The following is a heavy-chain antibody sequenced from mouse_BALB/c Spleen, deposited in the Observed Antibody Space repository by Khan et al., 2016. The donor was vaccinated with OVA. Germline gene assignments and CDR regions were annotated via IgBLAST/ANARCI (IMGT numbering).Heavy chain of an antibody. Sequence: QIQLVQSGPELKKPGETVKISCKASGYTFTNYGINWVKQAPGKGLKWMGWINTYTGEPTYADDFKGRFAFSLETSASTAYLQINILKNEDTAKYFCAIMKPHWDFDLWGAGTTVTVSS. CDR2: INTYTGEP. V-gene: IGHV9-3-1*01. CDR3: AIMKPHWDFDL. J-gene: IGHJ1*01. CDR1: GYTFTNYG.